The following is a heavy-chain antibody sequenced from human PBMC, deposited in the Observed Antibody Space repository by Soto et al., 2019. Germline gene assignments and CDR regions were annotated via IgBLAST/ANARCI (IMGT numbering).Heavy chain of an antibody. V-gene: IGHV3-64*01. CDR1: GVTISGYA. J-gene: IGHJ6*03. D-gene: IGHD2-21*01. CDR2: ISSNGGGT. Sequence: EVHLAESGGGLAQPGGSLRLSCTASGVTISGYAFEWVRQPPGKGLELVSGISSNGGGTYYANSVQGRFTISRHNSKNTVYLQMASLSPADMVVYYCARRDRADVYYMDVWGKGTTVTFSS. CDR3: ARRDRADVYYMDV.